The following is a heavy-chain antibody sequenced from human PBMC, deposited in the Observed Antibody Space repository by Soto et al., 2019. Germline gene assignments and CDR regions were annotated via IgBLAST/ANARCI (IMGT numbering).Heavy chain of an antibody. CDR2: IYYSGST. J-gene: IGHJ4*02. CDR3: AREGVRDSYIAARHFDY. V-gene: IGHV4-59*01. D-gene: IGHD6-6*01. CDR1: GGSISSYY. Sequence: SATRSITCTVSGGSISSYYWSWIRQPPGKGLEWIGYIYYSGSTNYNPSLKSRVTISVDTSKNQFSLKLSSVTAADTAVYYCAREGVRDSYIAARHFDYWGQGTLVTVSS.